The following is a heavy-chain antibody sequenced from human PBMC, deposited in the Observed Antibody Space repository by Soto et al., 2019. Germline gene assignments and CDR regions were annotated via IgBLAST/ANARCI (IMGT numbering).Heavy chain of an antibody. Sequence: GGSLRLSCTASGFTFGDYAMSWFRQAPGKGLEWVGFIRSKAYGGTTEYAASVKGRFTISRDDSKSIAYLQMNSLKTEDTAVYYCTRAGRGVLWENWFDPWGQGTLVTVSS. CDR3: TRAGRGVLWENWFDP. CDR2: IRSKAYGGTT. CDR1: GFTFGDYA. V-gene: IGHV3-49*03. J-gene: IGHJ5*02. D-gene: IGHD3-10*01.